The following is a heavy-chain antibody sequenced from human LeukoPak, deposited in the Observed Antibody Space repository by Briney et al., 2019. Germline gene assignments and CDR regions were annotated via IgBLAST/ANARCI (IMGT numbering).Heavy chain of an antibody. D-gene: IGHD6-13*01. CDR2: ISRNSNTI. CDR1: GFIFHDYG. J-gene: IGHJ4*02. Sequence: PGGSLRLSYSASGFIFHDYGMHWLGQAPGRGLEWVSGISRNSNTIYYADSVKGRFTISRDNAKNSLYLQMNSLRAEDTALYYCTKAPYSSSWYYFDYWGQGTLVTVSS. CDR3: TKAPYSSSWYYFDY. V-gene: IGHV3-9*01.